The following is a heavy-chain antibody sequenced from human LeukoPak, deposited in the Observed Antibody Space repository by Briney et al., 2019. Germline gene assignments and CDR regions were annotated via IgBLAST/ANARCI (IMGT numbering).Heavy chain of an antibody. J-gene: IGHJ1*01. D-gene: IGHD6-13*01. CDR3: ARGPGYSSSWYPEYFQH. CDR1: GFTFSSYA. V-gene: IGHV3-30-3*01. Sequence: PGGSLRLSCAASGFTFSSYAMHWVRQAPGKGLEWVAVISYDGSNKYYADSVKGRFTIFRDNSKNTLYLQMNSLRAEDTAVYYCARGPGYSSSWYPEYFQHWGQGTLVTVSS. CDR2: ISYDGSNK.